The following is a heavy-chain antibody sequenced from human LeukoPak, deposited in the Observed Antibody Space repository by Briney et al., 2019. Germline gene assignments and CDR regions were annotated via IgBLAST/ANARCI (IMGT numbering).Heavy chain of an antibody. CDR3: ARGGYDILTGYPNNWFDP. CDR1: GGSFSGYY. V-gene: IGHV4-34*01. J-gene: IGHJ5*02. D-gene: IGHD3-9*01. CDR2: INHSGST. Sequence: ASETLSLTCAVYGGSFSGYYWSWIRQPPGKGLEWIGEINHSGSTNYNPSPKSRVTISVDTSKNQFSLKLSSVTAADTAVYYCARGGYDILTGYPNNWFDPWGQGTLVTVSS.